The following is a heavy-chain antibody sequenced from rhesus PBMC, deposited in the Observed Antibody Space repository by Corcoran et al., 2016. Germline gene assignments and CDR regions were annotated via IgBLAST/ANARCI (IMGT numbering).Heavy chain of an antibody. V-gene: IGHV3-8*01. Sequence: EVQLVESGGGLVQPGGSLRLSCTGSGFTFGSYYMYWVRQAPGNGLEWVSAINTGGGITWYTEYVKGRVNISEENARNSLSLKMNSLKTEDTAVYYCTRDRGNYWGRFDVWGPGVLVPVSS. J-gene: IGHJ5-1*01. CDR1: GFTFGSYY. D-gene: IGHD1-44*01. CDR3: TRDRGNYWGRFDV. CDR2: INTGGGIT.